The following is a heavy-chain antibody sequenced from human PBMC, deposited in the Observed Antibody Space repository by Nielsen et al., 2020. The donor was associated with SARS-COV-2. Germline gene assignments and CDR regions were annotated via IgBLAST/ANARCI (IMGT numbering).Heavy chain of an antibody. CDR1: GFSVSSYA. J-gene: IGHJ3*02. V-gene: IGHV3-23*01. D-gene: IGHD6-13*01. CDR2: ISGSGGST. Sequence: GESLKISCAGSGFSVSSYAMSWVRQAPGKGLEWVSVISGSGGSTNYAASVKGRFTMSRDNSMNTVYLQMDSLRADDTAVYYCAKGALIAAPRSAFDIWGQGTKVTVSS. CDR3: AKGALIAAPRSAFDI.